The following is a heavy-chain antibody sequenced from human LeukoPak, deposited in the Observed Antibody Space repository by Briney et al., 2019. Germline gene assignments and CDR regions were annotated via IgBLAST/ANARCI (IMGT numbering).Heavy chain of an antibody. CDR3: ASGLAVSSNY. D-gene: IGHD6-19*01. Sequence: GGSLRLSCAASGFTFSSYSMNWVRQAPGKGLEWLSYINSFSSTIYYADSVKGRFTISRDNAKNSVYLQMNSLRAEDTGVYYCASGLAVSSNYWGQGTLVTVSS. J-gene: IGHJ4*02. CDR2: INSFSSTI. CDR1: GFTFSSYS. V-gene: IGHV3-48*04.